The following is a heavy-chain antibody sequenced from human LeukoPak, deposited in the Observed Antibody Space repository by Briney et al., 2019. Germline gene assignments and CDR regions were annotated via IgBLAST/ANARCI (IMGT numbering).Heavy chain of an antibody. D-gene: IGHD3-10*01. Sequence: PSETLSLTCTVSGGSISSSSYYWGWIRQPPGKGLEWIGSIYYSGSTCYNPSLKSRVTISVDTSKNQFSLKLSSVTAADTAVYYCARLDTSGARVDYWGQGTLVTVSS. CDR1: GGSISSSSYY. CDR2: IYYSGST. V-gene: IGHV4-39*01. CDR3: ARLDTSGARVDY. J-gene: IGHJ4*02.